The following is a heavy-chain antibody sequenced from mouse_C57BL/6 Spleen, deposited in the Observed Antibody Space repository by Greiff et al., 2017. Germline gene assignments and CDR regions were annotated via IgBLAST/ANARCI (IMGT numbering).Heavy chain of an antibody. V-gene: IGHV1-61*01. CDR2: IYPSDSET. Sequence: QVQLQQPGAELVRPGSSVKLSCKASGYTFTSYWMDWVKQRPGQGLEWIGNIYPSDSETHYNQKFKDKATLTVDKSSSTAYMQLSSLTSEDSAVYYCARRAGPDFDYWGQGTTLTVSS. CDR1: GYTFTSYW. D-gene: IGHD3-3*01. J-gene: IGHJ2*01. CDR3: ARRAGPDFDY.